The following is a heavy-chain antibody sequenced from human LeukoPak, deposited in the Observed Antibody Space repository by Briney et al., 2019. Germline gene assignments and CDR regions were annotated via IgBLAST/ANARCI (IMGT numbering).Heavy chain of an antibody. CDR3: ARVCPSGYDKPFDY. J-gene: IGHJ4*02. CDR2: IYYSGST. CDR1: GGSISSGDYY. Sequence: SKTLSLTCTVSGGSISSGDYYWSWIRPPPGKGLEWFGYIYYSGSTYYNPSLKSRTTISVDTSKNQFSLKLSSETAADTAVYYCARVCPSGYDKPFDYWAREPWSPSPQ. V-gene: IGHV4-30-4*08. D-gene: IGHD5-12*01.